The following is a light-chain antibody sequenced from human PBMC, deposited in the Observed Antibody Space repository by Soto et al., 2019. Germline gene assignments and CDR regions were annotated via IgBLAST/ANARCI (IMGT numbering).Light chain of an antibody. CDR3: QQSYRSPYT. V-gene: IGKV1-39*01. CDR2: GAS. Sequence: DIQMTRSPSSLFASVGDRVTVTCRASQSINIYLNWYQQKPGKAPTLLIYGASSLQSGVPSRFSGGGSRTDFTLTISALQPEDFATYYCQQSYRSPYTFGQGTKLEIK. J-gene: IGKJ2*01. CDR1: QSINIY.